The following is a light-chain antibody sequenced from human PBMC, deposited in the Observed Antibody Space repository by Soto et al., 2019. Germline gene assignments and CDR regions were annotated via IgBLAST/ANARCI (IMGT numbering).Light chain of an antibody. CDR2: KAS. CDR3: QQDTTHSRT. V-gene: IGKV1-5*03. CDR1: QSIGSW. Sequence: DIQLPHSTSTLSASVGGRFTITGRASQSIGSWLAWHQQEPGKAPKLLIYKASSLESGVPSRFSGSGSGAEFTLTISSLQPDDFATYYCQQDTTHSRTFGQGTKVDIK. J-gene: IGKJ1*01.